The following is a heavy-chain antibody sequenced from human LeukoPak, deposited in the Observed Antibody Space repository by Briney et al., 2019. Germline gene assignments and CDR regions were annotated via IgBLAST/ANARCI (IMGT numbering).Heavy chain of an antibody. V-gene: IGHV1-8*01. CDR2: MNPNSGNT. CDR3: ARTYGSALYYFDY. CDR1: GYTFTSYD. Sequence: GASVKVSCKASGYTFTSYDINWVRQATGQGLEWMGWMNPNSGNTGYAQKFQGRVTMTRDTSTSTVYMELSSLRSEDTAVYYCARTYGSALYYFDYWGQGTLVTVSS. J-gene: IGHJ4*02. D-gene: IGHD3-10*01.